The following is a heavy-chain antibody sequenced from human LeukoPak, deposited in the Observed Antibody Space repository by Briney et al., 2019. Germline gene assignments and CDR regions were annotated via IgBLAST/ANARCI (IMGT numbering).Heavy chain of an antibody. Sequence: SETLSLTCTVSGGSISSGDYYWSWIRQPPGTGLEWIGYIYYSGSTYYNPSLKSRVTISVDTSKNQFSLKLSSVTAADTAVYYCARRSIELGIYYWGQGTLVTVSS. D-gene: IGHD7-27*01. CDR2: IYYSGST. J-gene: IGHJ4*02. CDR3: ARRSIELGIYY. V-gene: IGHV4-30-4*01. CDR1: GGSISSGDYY.